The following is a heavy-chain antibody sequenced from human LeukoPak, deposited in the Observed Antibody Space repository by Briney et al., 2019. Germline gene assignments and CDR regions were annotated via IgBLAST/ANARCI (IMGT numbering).Heavy chain of an antibody. J-gene: IGHJ4*02. CDR3: ARTFYEYYYDSSGYYLLYFDY. CDR1: GGSISSYY. Sequence: SETLSLTCTVSGGSISSYYWSWIRQPPGKGLEWIGYIYYSGSTNYNPSLKSRVTISADTSKNQFSLKLSSVTAADTAVYYCARTFYEYYYDSSGYYLLYFDYWGQGTLVTVSS. D-gene: IGHD3-22*01. CDR2: IYYSGST. V-gene: IGHV4-59*01.